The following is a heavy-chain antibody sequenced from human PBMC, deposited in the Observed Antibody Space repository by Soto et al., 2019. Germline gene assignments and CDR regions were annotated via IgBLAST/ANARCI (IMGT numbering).Heavy chain of an antibody. D-gene: IGHD3-3*01. J-gene: IGHJ4*02. CDR3: ARAWGGSSFGVALYYFDY. CDR1: GYTFTTYD. Sequence: ASVKVSCKASGYTFTTYDINWVRQAPGQGLEWVGWMNPNSGNTGYAQKFQGRVTMTRNTSITTAYMELSSLASDDTAMYYCARAWGGSSFGVALYYFDYWGQGALVTVSS. V-gene: IGHV1-8*01. CDR2: MNPNSGNT.